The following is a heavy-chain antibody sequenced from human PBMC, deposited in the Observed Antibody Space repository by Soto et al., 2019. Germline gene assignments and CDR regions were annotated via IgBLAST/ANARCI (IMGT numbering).Heavy chain of an antibody. CDR1: GFTFSDFP. D-gene: IGHD3-10*01. V-gene: IGHV3-30-3*01. J-gene: IGHJ4*02. Sequence: QVELVESGGGVVQPGASLRLSCVASGFTFSDFPLHWVRRAPGXXLEWVAVISYDGNDESYSDSVKGRFTISRDNSKTTVYLQMNSLRADDMXVXXXXXXMXXXXXSGXLDYLGQGTLVTVSS. CDR3: XXXMXXXXXSGXLDY. CDR2: ISYDGNDE.